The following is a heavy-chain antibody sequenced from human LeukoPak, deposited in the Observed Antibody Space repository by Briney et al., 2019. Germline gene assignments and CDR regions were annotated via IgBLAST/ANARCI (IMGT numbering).Heavy chain of an antibody. CDR1: GFTVSAHA. D-gene: IGHD6-19*01. CDR3: ARRGGSNGWGAFDV. J-gene: IGHJ3*01. V-gene: IGHV3-23*05. Sequence: GGSLRLSCAASGFTVSAHAMTWVRQAPGKGLEWVSSIGGSGKDTYFADSVKGRFTIYRDDSRNMVFLQMNSLSRDDTAVYYCARRGGSNGWGAFDVWGQGTTISVSS. CDR2: IGGSGKDT.